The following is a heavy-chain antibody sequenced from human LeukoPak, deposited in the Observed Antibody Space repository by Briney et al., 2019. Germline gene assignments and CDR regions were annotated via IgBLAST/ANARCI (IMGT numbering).Heavy chain of an antibody. CDR1: GGSISSYY. Sequence: PSETLSLTCTVSGGSISSYYWTWIRQPAGKGLEWIGRIYTSGSTNYNPSLKSRVTMSVDTSKNQFSLKLGSVTAADTAVYYCARGNSENIRYCSSTSCYKADYNWFDPWGQGTLVTVSS. J-gene: IGHJ5*02. D-gene: IGHD2-2*02. V-gene: IGHV4-4*07. CDR3: ARGNSENIRYCSSTSCYKADYNWFDP. CDR2: IYTSGST.